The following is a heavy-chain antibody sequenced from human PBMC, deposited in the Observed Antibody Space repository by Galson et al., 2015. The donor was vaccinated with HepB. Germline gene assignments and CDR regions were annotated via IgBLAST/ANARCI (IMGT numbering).Heavy chain of an antibody. Sequence: SVKVSCKASGSTFTSNGISWVRQAPGQGLEWMGWISAYNGNTNYAQKLQGRVTMTTDTSTSTAYMELRSLRSDDTAVYYCARDLGSSVSGWFDPWGQGTLVTVSS. J-gene: IGHJ5*02. CDR2: ISAYNGNT. V-gene: IGHV1-18*04. CDR1: GSTFTSNG. CDR3: ARDLGSSVSGWFDP. D-gene: IGHD6-6*01.